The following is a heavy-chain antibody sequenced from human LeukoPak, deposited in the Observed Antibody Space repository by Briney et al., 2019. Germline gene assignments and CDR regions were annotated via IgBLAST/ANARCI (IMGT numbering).Heavy chain of an antibody. J-gene: IGHJ4*02. CDR2: INHSGST. V-gene: IGHV4-34*01. CDR3: ARGTPPDTVVVVAANLDY. D-gene: IGHD2-15*01. CDR1: GGYFSGYY. Sequence: SETLSLTCAVYGGYFSGYYWSWIRQPPGKGLEWIGEINHSGSTNYNPSLKSRVTISVDTSKNQFSLKLSSVTAADTAVYYCARGTPPDTVVVVAANLDYWGQGTLVTVSS.